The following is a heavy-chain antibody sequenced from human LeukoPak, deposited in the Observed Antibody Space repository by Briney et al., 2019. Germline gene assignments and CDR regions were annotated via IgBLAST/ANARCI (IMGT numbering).Heavy chain of an antibody. CDR3: ARGGTTVVYYYYYYYMDV. D-gene: IGHD4-23*01. V-gene: IGHV1-8*01. J-gene: IGHJ6*03. Sequence: AASVKVSCKASGYTFTSYDINWVRQATGQGLEWMGWMNPNSDNTGYAQKFQGRVTMTRNTSISTAYMELSSLRSEDTAVYYCARGGTTVVYYYYYYYMDVWGKGTTVTVSS. CDR2: MNPNSDNT. CDR1: GYTFTSYD.